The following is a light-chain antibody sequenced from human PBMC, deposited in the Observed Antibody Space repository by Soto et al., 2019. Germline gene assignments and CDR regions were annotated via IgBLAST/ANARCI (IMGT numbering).Light chain of an antibody. Sequence: DIVMTHSPDSLAASLGERATINCKSSQSVLARLAWYQHRPGRPPKLVIYVASTRESGVPDRFSGSGSGTDFSLTITSLQAEDVAVYYCQQYYTIPFTFGPGTKVDVK. CDR2: VAS. CDR1: QSVLAR. V-gene: IGKV4-1*01. J-gene: IGKJ3*01. CDR3: QQYYTIPFT.